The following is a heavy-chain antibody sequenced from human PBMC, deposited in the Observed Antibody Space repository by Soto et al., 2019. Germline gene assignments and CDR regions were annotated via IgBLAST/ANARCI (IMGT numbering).Heavy chain of an antibody. J-gene: IGHJ6*02. CDR2: IYHSGST. CDR1: GGSISSSNW. Sequence: QVQLQESGPGLVKPSGTLSLTCAVSGGSISSSNWWSWVRQPPGKGLEWIGEIYHSGSTNYNPSLKSRVTLSVDKSKNQFSLKLSSVTAADPAVYYCARVVGGYYYGMDVWGQGTTVTVSS. CDR3: ARVVGGYYYGMDV. D-gene: IGHD2-2*01. V-gene: IGHV4-4*02.